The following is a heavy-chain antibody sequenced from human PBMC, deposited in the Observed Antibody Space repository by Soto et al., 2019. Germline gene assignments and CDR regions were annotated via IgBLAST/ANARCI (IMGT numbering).Heavy chain of an antibody. V-gene: IGHV1-18*01. D-gene: IGHD5-12*01. J-gene: IGHJ4*02. CDR1: GYTFTSYG. CDR3: ARVGGRWLQLSQADY. CDR2: ISAYNGNT. Sequence: QVQLVQSGAEVKKPGASVKVSCKASGYTFTSYGISWVRQAPGQGLEWMGWISAYNGNTNYAQKLQGRVTMTTDTSTSTAYRELRSLRSDGTAGYYCARVGGRWLQLSQADYWGQGTLVTVSA.